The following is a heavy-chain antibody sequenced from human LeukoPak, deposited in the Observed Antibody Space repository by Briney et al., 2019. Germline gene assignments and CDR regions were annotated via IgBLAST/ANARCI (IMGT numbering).Heavy chain of an antibody. CDR2: INHSGST. CDR3: ARGGWELPEGYFDY. CDR1: GGSISGSSYY. V-gene: IGHV4-39*07. Sequence: SETLSLTCTVSGGSISGSSYYWSWIRQPPGKGLEWIGEINHSGSTNQKPSLKSRVTISIDTSKNQFSLRLSSVTAADTAVYYCARGGWELPEGYFDYWGRGTLVTVSS. D-gene: IGHD1-26*01. J-gene: IGHJ4*02.